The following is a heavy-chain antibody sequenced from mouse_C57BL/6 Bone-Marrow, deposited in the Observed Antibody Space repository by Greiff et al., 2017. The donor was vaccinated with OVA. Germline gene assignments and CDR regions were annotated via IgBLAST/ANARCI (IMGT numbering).Heavy chain of an antibody. V-gene: IGHV5-4*01. CDR1: GFTFSSYA. CDR2: ISDGGSYT. J-gene: IGHJ1*03. CDR3: AREDYYYGSSPRYWYFDV. D-gene: IGHD1-1*01. Sequence: EVKVIESGGGLVKPGGSLKLSCAASGFTFSSYAMSWVRQTPEKRLEWVATISDGGSYTYYPDNVKGRFTISRDNAKNNLYLQMSHLKSEDTAMYYCAREDYYYGSSPRYWYFDVWGTGTTVTVSS.